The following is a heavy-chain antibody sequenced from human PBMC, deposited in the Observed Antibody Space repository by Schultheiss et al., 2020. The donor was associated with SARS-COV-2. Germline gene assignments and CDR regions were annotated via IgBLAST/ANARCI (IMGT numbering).Heavy chain of an antibody. CDR1: GFTFSSYS. CDR2: ISSSSSYI. V-gene: IGHV3-21*04. J-gene: IGHJ5*02. D-gene: IGHD2-2*01. Sequence: GESLKISCAASGFTFSSYSMNWVRQAPGKGLEWVSSISSSSSYIYYADSVKGRFTISRDNSKNTLYLQMNSLRAEDTAVYYCAKDQRSYAPWGQGTLVTVSS. CDR3: AKDQRSYAP.